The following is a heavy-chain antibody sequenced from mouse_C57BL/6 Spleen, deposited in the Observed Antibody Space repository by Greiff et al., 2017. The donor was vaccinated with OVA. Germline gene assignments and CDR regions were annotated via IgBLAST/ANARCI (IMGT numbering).Heavy chain of an antibody. D-gene: IGHD1-1*01. CDR1: GYTFTSYG. V-gene: IGHV1-81*01. Sequence: VKLQESGAELARPGASVKLSCKASGYTFTSYGISWVKQRTGQGLEWIGEIYPRSGNTYYNEKFKGKATLTADKSSSTAYMELRSLTSEDSAVYFCARGELYGSSYDYYAMDYWGQGTSVTVSS. CDR3: ARGELYGSSYDYYAMDY. J-gene: IGHJ4*01. CDR2: IYPRSGNT.